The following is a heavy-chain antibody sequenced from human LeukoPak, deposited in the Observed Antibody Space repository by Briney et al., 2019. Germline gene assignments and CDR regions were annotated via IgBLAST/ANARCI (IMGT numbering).Heavy chain of an antibody. CDR2: ISGSGANT. CDR1: GFTFNNYA. Sequence: GGSLRLSCAASGFTFNNYAMSWVRQAPGKGMECVSVISGSGANTYYADSVKGRFTITRDNSKNTLYLQMNSLRAEDTAVYYCANEVPHFDYWGQGTLVTVSS. V-gene: IGHV3-23*01. D-gene: IGHD2-2*01. J-gene: IGHJ4*02. CDR3: ANEVPHFDY.